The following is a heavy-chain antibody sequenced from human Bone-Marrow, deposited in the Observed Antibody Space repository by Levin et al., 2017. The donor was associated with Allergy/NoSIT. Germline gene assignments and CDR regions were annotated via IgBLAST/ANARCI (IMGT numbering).Heavy chain of an antibody. CDR1: GFTFSSYA. D-gene: IGHD2-2*01. J-gene: IGHJ5*02. CDR2: ISGSGGST. V-gene: IGHV3-23*01. Sequence: GGSLRLSCAASGFTFSSYAMSWVRQAPGKGLEWVSAISGSGGSTYYADSVKGRFTISRDNSKNTLYLQMNSLRAEDTAVYYCAKDRGCSSTSCYPDWFDPWGQGTLVTVSS. CDR3: AKDRGCSSTSCYPDWFDP.